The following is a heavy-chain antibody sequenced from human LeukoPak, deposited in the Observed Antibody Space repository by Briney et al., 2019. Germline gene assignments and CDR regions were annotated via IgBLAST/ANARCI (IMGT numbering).Heavy chain of an antibody. CDR1: GYTFTSYD. D-gene: IGHD4-17*01. CDR2: MNPNSGNT. V-gene: IGHV1-8*01. J-gene: IGHJ3*02. Sequence: ASVKVSCKASGYTFTSYDINWVRQATGQGLEWMGWMNPNSGNTGYAQKFQGRVTMTRNTSISTAYMELSSLRSEDTAVYYRAIDGTTADAFDIWGQGTMVTVSS. CDR3: AIDGTTADAFDI.